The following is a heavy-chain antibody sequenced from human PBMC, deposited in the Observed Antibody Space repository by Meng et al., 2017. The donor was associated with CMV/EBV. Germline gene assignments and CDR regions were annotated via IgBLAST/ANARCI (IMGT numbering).Heavy chain of an antibody. CDR2: IYYSGST. V-gene: IGHV4-39*06. Sequence: RLQPQEAGPGLVKSSGTLSLTCTVSGGSISSSSYYWGLIRQPPGKGLEWIGSIYYSGSTYYNPSLKSRVTISVDTSKNQFSLKLSSVTAADTAVYYCARDSAVAGVVDYWGQGTLVTVSS. J-gene: IGHJ4*02. CDR1: GGSISSSSYY. D-gene: IGHD6-19*01. CDR3: ARDSAVAGVVDY.